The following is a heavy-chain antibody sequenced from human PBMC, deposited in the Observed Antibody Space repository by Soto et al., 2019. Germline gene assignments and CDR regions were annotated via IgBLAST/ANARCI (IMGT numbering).Heavy chain of an antibody. CDR2: IYA. V-gene: IGHV4-59*03. J-gene: IGHJ4*02. CDR3: ATAGGEDGYNFAH. Sequence: PSETLSLTCTVSGGSISSYYWSWIRQPPGKGLELIGYIYAQKFQGRVTMTEDTSTDTAYMELSSLRSEDTAVYYCATAGGEDGYNFAHWGQGTLVTVSS. CDR1: GGSISSYY. D-gene: IGHD5-12*01.